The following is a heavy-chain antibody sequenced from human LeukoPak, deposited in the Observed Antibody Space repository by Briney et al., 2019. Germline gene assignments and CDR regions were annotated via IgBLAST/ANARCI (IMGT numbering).Heavy chain of an antibody. J-gene: IGHJ4*02. Sequence: GGSMTLSCPASGFTAGSHYMNWVRPAPGNGLEWDSILFAIGRTYYADSVKGRFTISRDNSKNTLFLQMNNMRTEDTAIYYCVRVRSRSWYFDLWGQGTLVTVSS. D-gene: IGHD6-13*01. CDR1: GFTAGSHY. CDR2: LFAIGRT. CDR3: VRVRSRSWYFDL. V-gene: IGHV3-66*02.